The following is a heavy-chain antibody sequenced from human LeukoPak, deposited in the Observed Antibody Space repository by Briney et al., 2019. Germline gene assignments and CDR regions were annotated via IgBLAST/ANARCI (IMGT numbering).Heavy chain of an antibody. Sequence: PSETLSLTYTVSGYSISRGYSWGWIRQPPGKGLEWIGNIYHSGSTNYNPSLKSRVTISVDTSKNQFSLKLSSVTAADTAVYYCARAWIQLWSYNWFDPWGQGTLVTVSS. V-gene: IGHV4-38-2*02. CDR3: ARAWIQLWSYNWFDP. CDR2: IYHSGST. CDR1: GYSISRGYS. D-gene: IGHD5-18*01. J-gene: IGHJ5*02.